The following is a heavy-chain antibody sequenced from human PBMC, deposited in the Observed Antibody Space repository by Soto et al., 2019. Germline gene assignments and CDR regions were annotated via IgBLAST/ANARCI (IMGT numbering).Heavy chain of an antibody. J-gene: IGHJ6*02. V-gene: IGHV1-46*01. D-gene: IGHD6-19*01. Sequence: KVSCKASGYTFTSYDINWVRQAPGQGLEWMGIINPSGGSTSYAQKFQGRVTMTRDTSTSTVYMELSSLRSEDTAVYYCARGRVNIAVAGTVYYYGMDVWGQGTTVTVSS. CDR3: ARGRVNIAVAGTVYYYGMDV. CDR2: INPSGGST. CDR1: GYTFTSYD.